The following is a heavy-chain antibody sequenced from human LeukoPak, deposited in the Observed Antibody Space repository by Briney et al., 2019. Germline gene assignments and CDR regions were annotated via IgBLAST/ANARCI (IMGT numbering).Heavy chain of an antibody. CDR2: MNPNSGNT. CDR1: GYTFTSYD. D-gene: IGHD2-21*01. CDR3: ARANILTMDV. J-gene: IGHJ6*02. Sequence: ASVKVSCKASGYTFTSYDIDWVRQATGQGLEWMGWMNPNSGNTGYAQKVQGRVTMTRNTSISTAYMELSSLRSEDTAVYYCARANILTMDVWGQGTTVTVSS. V-gene: IGHV1-8*01.